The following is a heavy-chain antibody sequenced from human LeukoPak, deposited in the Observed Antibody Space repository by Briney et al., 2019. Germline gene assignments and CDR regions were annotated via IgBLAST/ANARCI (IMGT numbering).Heavy chain of an antibody. Sequence: PSETLSLTCTVSGGSITSYYWSWIRQPPGKGLEWIGYIYYSGSVNYNPSLKSRLTISVDASKNQISLKLSSVTATDTAVYYCASLTTVTHGYFDSWGQGTLVTLSS. D-gene: IGHD4-17*01. V-gene: IGHV4-59*08. J-gene: IGHJ4*02. CDR2: IYYSGSV. CDR1: GGSITSYY. CDR3: ASLTTVTHGYFDS.